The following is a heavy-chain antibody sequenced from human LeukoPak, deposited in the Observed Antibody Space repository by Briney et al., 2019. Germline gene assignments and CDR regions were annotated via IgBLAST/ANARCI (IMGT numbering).Heavy chain of an antibody. V-gene: IGHV1-69*13. Sequence: RASVKVSCKASGGTFSSYAISWVRQAPGQGLEWMGGFIPIFGTTNYAQKFQGRVTIIADESTSTAHMELSSLRSEDTAVYYCASDARLLAGGAGMRFDIWGQGTMVTVSS. D-gene: IGHD6-6*01. CDR3: ASDARLLAGGAGMRFDI. CDR1: GGTFSSYA. CDR2: FIPIFGTT. J-gene: IGHJ3*02.